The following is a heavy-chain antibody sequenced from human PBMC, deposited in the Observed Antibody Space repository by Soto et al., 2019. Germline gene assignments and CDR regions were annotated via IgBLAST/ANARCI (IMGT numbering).Heavy chain of an antibody. J-gene: IGHJ4*02. CDR2: ISSSGTSA. D-gene: IGHD6-19*01. CDR1: GFTFSAVY. CDR3: ARDRGAVTGHYFDY. V-gene: IGHV3-11*05. Sequence: QVQLEESGGGLVKPGGSLRLSCAASGFTFSAVYMSWIRQAPNKGLEYISYISSSGTSANYADSVKGRFTISRDNAKNSLCLQMNSLRAEDTAVYYCARDRGAVTGHYFDYWGQGALVTVSS.